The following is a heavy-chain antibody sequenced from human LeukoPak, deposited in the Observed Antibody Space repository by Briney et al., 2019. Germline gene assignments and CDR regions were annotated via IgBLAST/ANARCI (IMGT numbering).Heavy chain of an antibody. CDR2: IWFDGSKI. Sequence: PGGSLRLSCAASGFTFNTYGMHWVRQTTGKGLEWVSVIWFDGSKIYYTDSVKGRFTISRDNSKNTLFLQMNSLRVEDSGVYYCARDLAKGRYFDYWGEGTLVTVSS. V-gene: IGHV3-33*01. J-gene: IGHJ4*02. CDR3: ARDLAKGRYFDY. CDR1: GFTFNTYG. D-gene: IGHD1-26*01.